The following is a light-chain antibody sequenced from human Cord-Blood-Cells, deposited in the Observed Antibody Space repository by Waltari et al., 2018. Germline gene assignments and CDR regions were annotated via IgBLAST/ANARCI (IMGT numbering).Light chain of an antibody. CDR1: SSNIGSNT. Sequence: QSVLTQPPSASGTPGQRVTISCSGSSSNIGSNTVTWYQQLPGPAPHHLIYSTNHRPSGVPDRFSGSQSGTSASLAISGLQSEDEADYYCAAWDDSLNGWVFGGGTKLTVL. J-gene: IGLJ3*02. CDR3: AAWDDSLNGWV. CDR2: STN. V-gene: IGLV1-44*01.